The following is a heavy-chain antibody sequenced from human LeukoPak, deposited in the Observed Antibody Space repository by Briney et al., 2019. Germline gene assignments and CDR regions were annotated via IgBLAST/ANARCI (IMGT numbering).Heavy chain of an antibody. CDR3: ARGRDGYNIVDAFDI. Sequence: GGSLRLSCAASGFTFSNYRMNWVRQAPGKGLEWVSSISTSSIYIYYADSLKGRFTISRDNAKNSLYLQMNSLRAEDTAVYYCARGRDGYNIVDAFDIWGQGIMVTVSS. V-gene: IGHV3-21*01. CDR2: ISTSSIYI. D-gene: IGHD5-24*01. J-gene: IGHJ3*02. CDR1: GFTFSNYR.